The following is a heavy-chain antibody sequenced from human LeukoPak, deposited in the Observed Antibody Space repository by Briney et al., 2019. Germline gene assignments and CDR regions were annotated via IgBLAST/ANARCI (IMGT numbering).Heavy chain of an antibody. Sequence: SVKVSCKASGGTISSYAISWVRQAPGQGLEWMGRIIPILGIANYAQKFQGRVTITADKSTSTAYMELSSLRSEDTAVYYCATALVAYYYDSSGSYNWFDPWGQGTLVTVSS. J-gene: IGHJ5*02. CDR2: IIPILGIA. D-gene: IGHD3-22*01. CDR1: GGTISSYA. V-gene: IGHV1-69*04. CDR3: ATALVAYYYDSSGSYNWFDP.